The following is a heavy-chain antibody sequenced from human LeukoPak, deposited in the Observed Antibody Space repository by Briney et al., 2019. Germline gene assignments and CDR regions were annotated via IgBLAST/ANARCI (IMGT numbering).Heavy chain of an antibody. J-gene: IGHJ5*02. CDR2: IIPIFGTA. CDR1: GGTFSSYA. D-gene: IGHD6-13*01. Sequence: SVKVSCKASGGTFSSYAISWVLQAPGQGLEWMGRIIPIFGTANYAQKFQGRVTITTDESTSTAYMELSSLRSEDTAVYYCARGRLISYSSWYLVGWFDPWGQGTLVTVSS. V-gene: IGHV1-69*05. CDR3: ARGRLISYSSWYLVGWFDP.